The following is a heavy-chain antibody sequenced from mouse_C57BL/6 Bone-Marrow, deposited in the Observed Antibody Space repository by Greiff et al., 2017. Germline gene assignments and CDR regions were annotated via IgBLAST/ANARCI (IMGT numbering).Heavy chain of an antibody. CDR2: IDPSDSYT. CDR1: GYTFTSYW. D-gene: IGHD1-1*01. J-gene: IGHJ2*01. CDR3: ARACSTVVAGDY. V-gene: IGHV1-59*01. Sequence: QVQLQQPGAELVKPGTSVKLSCKASGYTFTSYWMHWVKQRPGQGLEWIGVIDPSDSYTNYNQKFTGKATLTVDTSSSTAYMQRSSRTSEDSEVYCGARACSTVVAGDYWGQGTTLTVSS.